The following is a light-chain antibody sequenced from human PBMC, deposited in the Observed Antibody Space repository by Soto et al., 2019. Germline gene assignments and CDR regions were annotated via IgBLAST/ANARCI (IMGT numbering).Light chain of an antibody. J-gene: IGKJ2*01. CDR3: HQSNNWPYT. V-gene: IGKV3-15*01. CDR1: QSVSDN. Sequence: VMTKSPATLSVSPGERVTLSCRASQSVSDNLAWYQQKPGKAPRLLSYGAATKATGIPASFRGSVSGTAFTLTISSLQSEDFAVYFWHQSNNWPYTSGQGTKLDIK. CDR2: GAA.